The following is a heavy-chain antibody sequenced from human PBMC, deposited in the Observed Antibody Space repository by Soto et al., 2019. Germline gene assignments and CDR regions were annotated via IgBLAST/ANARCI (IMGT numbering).Heavy chain of an antibody. V-gene: IGHV3-23*01. J-gene: IGHJ5*02. Sequence: GGSLRLSCAASGFTFSSYAMSWVRQAPGKGLEWVSAISGSGGSTYYADSVKGRFTISRDNSKNTLYLQMNSLRAEDTAVYYCAKDDPRAAAGTISTYNWFDPWGQGTLVTV. CDR1: GFTFSSYA. CDR2: ISGSGGST. D-gene: IGHD6-13*01. CDR3: AKDDPRAAAGTISTYNWFDP.